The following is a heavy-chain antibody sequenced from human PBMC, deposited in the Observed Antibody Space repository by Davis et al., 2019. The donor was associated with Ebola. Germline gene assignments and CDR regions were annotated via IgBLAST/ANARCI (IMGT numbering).Heavy chain of an antibody. D-gene: IGHD3-10*01. J-gene: IGHJ6*02. Sequence: ASVKVSCKASGYTFTSYAMHWVRQAPGQRLEWMGWISAYNGNTNYAQKLQGRVTMTTDTSTSTAYMELRSLRSDDTAVYYCARDVTMVQGVISPEHYGMDVWGQGTTVTVSS. CDR2: ISAYNGNT. V-gene: IGHV1-18*01. CDR1: GYTFTSYA. CDR3: ARDVTMVQGVISPEHYGMDV.